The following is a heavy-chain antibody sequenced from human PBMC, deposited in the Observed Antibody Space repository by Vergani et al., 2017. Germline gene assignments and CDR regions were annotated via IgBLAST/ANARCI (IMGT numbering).Heavy chain of an antibody. CDR3: AATPGIAVAGTILGY. CDR2: IIPILGIA. D-gene: IGHD6-19*01. J-gene: IGHJ4*02. V-gene: IGHV1-69*04. CDR1: GGPFSSYA. Sequence: QVQLVQSGAEVKKPGSSVKVSCKASGGPFSSYAISWVRQAPGQGLEWMGRIIPILGIANYAQKFQGRVTITADKSTSTAYMELSSLRSEDTAVYYCAATPGIAVAGTILGYWGQGTLVTVSS.